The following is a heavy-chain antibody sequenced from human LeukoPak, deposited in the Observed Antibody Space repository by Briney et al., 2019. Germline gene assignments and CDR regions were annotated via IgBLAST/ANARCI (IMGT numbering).Heavy chain of an antibody. CDR1: GGSISSYF. J-gene: IGHJ3*02. V-gene: IGHV4-4*09. D-gene: IGHD1-26*01. CDR2: IYTSGST. CDR3: ARPSSGSSYGTFDI. Sequence: SETLSLTCTVSGGSISSYFWSCIRQPPGKGLEWIGYIYTSGSTNYNPSLKSRVTMSVDTPKNQFSLKLTSVTAADTAVYYCARPSSGSSYGTFDIWGQGTMVTVSS.